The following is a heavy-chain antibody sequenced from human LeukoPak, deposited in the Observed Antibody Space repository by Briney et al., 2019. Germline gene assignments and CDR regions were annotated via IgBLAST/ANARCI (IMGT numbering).Heavy chain of an antibody. CDR1: GFTFSDYY. D-gene: IGHD1-26*01. Sequence: PGGSLRLSCAASGFTFSDYYMSWIRQAPRKGLEWVSYISSSGRTIYYADSVKGRFTISRDNAKNSLYLQMNSLRAEDTAVYYCAKDEFFGGLVGATWGQGTLVTVSS. CDR3: AKDEFFGGLVGAT. J-gene: IGHJ5*02. CDR2: ISSSGRTI. V-gene: IGHV3-11*01.